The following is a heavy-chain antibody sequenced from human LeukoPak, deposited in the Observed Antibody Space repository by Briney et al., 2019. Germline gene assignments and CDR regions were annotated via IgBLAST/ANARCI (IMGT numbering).Heavy chain of an antibody. CDR3: ARDGSSFVDYFDY. D-gene: IGHD2-15*01. V-gene: IGHV4-61*08. Sequence: SETLSLTCTVSGGSISSGGYYWSWIRQPPGKGLEWIGYIYYSGSTNYNPSLRSRVTISVDTSKNQFSLKLSSVTAADTAVYYCARDGSSFVDYFDYWGQGTLVTVSS. CDR2: IYYSGST. J-gene: IGHJ4*02. CDR1: GGSISSGGYY.